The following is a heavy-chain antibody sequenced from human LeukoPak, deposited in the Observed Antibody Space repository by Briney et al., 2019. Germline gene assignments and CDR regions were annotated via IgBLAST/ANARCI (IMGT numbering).Heavy chain of an antibody. Sequence: SETLSLTCTVSGGSISSGSYYWSWIRQPPGEGLEWIGYMYYTGKTNYNPSLKSRVTISVDTSKNQFSLRLSSVTAADTAVYYCARQGMDTPQIFDFWGQGILVTVSS. CDR2: MYYTGKT. CDR3: ARQGMDTPQIFDF. V-gene: IGHV4-61*01. CDR1: GGSISSGSYY. J-gene: IGHJ4*02. D-gene: IGHD5-18*01.